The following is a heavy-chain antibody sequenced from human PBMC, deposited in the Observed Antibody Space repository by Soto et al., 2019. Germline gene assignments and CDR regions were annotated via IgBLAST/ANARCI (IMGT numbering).Heavy chain of an antibody. CDR1: GGSISSSSYY. CDR3: ARGYSSGWD. Sequence: QLQLQESGPGLVKPSETLSLTCTVSGGSISSSSYYWGWIRQPPGKGLEWIGSIYYSGSTYYNPSLKSRVTRSVDTSTNQFSLKLSSVTAANTDVYYCARGYSSGWDWGQGTLVTVYS. V-gene: IGHV4-39*01. CDR2: IYYSGST. D-gene: IGHD6-19*01. J-gene: IGHJ4*02.